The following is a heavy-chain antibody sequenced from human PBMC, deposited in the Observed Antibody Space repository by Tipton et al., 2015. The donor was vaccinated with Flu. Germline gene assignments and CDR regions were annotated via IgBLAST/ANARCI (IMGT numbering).Heavy chain of an antibody. D-gene: IGHD4-11*01. CDR2: ISRGGAT. Sequence: TLSLTCIVSGDSIRSDYFWGWVRQPPGKGLEWIGQISRGGATYYNSSLQSRATISLDSSRNRFSLKVTSVTAADTATYYCARRDYSNYVSQPKNWFHLWGQGTLVTVSS. CDR3: ARRDYSNYVSQPKNWFHL. V-gene: IGHV4-38-2*02. CDR1: GDSIRSDYF. J-gene: IGHJ5*01.